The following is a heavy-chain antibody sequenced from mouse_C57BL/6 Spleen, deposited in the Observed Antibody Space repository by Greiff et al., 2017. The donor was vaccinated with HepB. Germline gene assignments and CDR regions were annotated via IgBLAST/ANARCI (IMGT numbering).Heavy chain of an antibody. CDR3: ARGPLYYGSSHWYFDV. CDR1: GYSITSCYY. J-gene: IGHJ1*03. CDR2: ISYDGSN. Sequence: VQLQQSGPGLVKPSQSLSLTCSVTGYSITSCYYWYWIRQFPGNKLEWMGYISYDGSNNYNPSLKNRISITRDTSKNQFFLKLNSVTTEDTATYYCARGPLYYGSSHWYFDVWGTGTTVTVSS. V-gene: IGHV3-6*01. D-gene: IGHD1-1*01.